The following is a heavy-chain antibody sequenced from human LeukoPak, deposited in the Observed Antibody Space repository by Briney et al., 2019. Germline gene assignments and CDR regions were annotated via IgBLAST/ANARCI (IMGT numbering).Heavy chain of an antibody. D-gene: IGHD3-3*01. Sequence: SETLSLTCAVYGGSFSGYYWSWIRQPPGKGLEWIGEINHSGSTNYNPSLKSRVTISVDTSKNQFSLKLSSVTAADTAVYYCARGSLRPNGLWSGYSPRWFDPWGQGTLVTVSS. V-gene: IGHV4-34*01. CDR1: GGSFSGYY. J-gene: IGHJ5*02. CDR3: ARGSLRPNGLWSGYSPRWFDP. CDR2: INHSGST.